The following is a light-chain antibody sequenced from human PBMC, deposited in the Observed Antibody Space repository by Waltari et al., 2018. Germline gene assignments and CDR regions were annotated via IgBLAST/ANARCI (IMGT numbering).Light chain of an antibody. CDR1: QSISTW. CDR3: LQYSSSPYS. V-gene: IGKV1-5*01. J-gene: IGKJ2*03. Sequence: DIQMTQSPSSLFASVGATVPITCRASQSISTWLAWYQQKPGKAPKLLIYKASSLESGVPSRFSGSGSGTEFTLTISSLQPEDFATYYCLQYSSSPYSFGQGTKVEIK. CDR2: KAS.